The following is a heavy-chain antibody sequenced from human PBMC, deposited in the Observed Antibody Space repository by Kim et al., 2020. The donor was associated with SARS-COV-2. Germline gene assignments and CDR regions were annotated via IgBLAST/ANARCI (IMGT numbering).Heavy chain of an antibody. CDR2: ST. D-gene: IGHD2-8*01. J-gene: IGHJ4*02. CDR3: AKFNGSPDGH. V-gene: IGHV3-23*01. Sequence: STYSADSVKGRFTISRDNSKNTLYLQMNSLRAEDTAVYYCAKFNGSPDGHWGQGTLVTVSS.